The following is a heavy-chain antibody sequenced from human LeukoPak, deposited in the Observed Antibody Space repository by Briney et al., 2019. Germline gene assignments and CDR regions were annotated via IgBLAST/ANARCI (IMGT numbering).Heavy chain of an antibody. Sequence: GASVKVSFKASGGTFSSYAISWVRQAPGQGLEWMGGIIPIFGTANYAQKFQGRVTITTDESTSTAYMELSSLRSEDTAVYYCARDRGCSSTSCYWRGNWFDPWGQGTLVTVSS. D-gene: IGHD2-2*01. CDR1: GGTFSSYA. CDR3: ARDRGCSSTSCYWRGNWFDP. J-gene: IGHJ5*02. CDR2: IIPIFGTA. V-gene: IGHV1-69*05.